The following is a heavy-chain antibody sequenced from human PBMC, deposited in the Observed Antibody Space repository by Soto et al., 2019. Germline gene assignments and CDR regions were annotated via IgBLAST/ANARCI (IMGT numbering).Heavy chain of an antibody. CDR3: GRVGLGPYNRLDP. CDR1: GFSISSGHY. D-gene: IGHD3-10*01. Sequence: SETLSLTCGVSGFSISSGHYWGWVRQPPGKGLEWIGSIFHSGSTYYNPSLKSRVTMSVDTSRNHFSLKLSSVTAADTAIYYCGRVGLGPYNRLDPWGQGTLVTVSS. J-gene: IGHJ5*02. V-gene: IGHV4-38-2*01. CDR2: IFHSGST.